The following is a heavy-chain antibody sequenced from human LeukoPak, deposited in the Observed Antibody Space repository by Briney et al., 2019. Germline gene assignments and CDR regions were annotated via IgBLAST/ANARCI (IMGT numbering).Heavy chain of an antibody. CDR1: GFTFSSYV. V-gene: IGHV3-23*01. CDR2: ISGSGGST. J-gene: IGHJ4*02. Sequence: PGGSLRHSRAPSGFTFSSYVMSSVRQAPGRGLEWVSAISGSGGSTYYTDSVKGRFTISRDNSKNTLYLQMSSLRAEDTAVYYCAKVNSGYVPSDFDYWGQGALVTVSS. CDR3: AKVNSGYVPSDFDY. D-gene: IGHD5-12*01.